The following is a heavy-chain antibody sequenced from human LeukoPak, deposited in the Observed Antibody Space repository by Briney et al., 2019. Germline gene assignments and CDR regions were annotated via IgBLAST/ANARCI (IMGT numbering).Heavy chain of an antibody. V-gene: IGHV4-34*01. Sequence: SETLSLTCAVYGGSFSGYYWSWIRQPPGKGLEWIGEINHSGSTNYNPSLKSRVTISVDTSKNQFSLKLSSVTAADTAVYYCARAGFTGSSGYFGVDYWGQGTLVTVSS. CDR1: GGSFSGYY. CDR2: INHSGST. D-gene: IGHD3-22*01. J-gene: IGHJ4*02. CDR3: ARAGFTGSSGYFGVDY.